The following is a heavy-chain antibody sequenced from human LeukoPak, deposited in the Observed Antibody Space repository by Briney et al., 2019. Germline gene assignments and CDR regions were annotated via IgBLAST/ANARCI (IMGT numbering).Heavy chain of an antibody. CDR2: ISPTGSTT. CDR1: GFTFSDFA. J-gene: IGHJ4*02. Sequence: PGGSLRLSCAASGFTFSDFALRWVRQAPGKGLEWVSGISPTGSTTSYADSVKGRFTVSRDNAKNTLYLQVNNLRAEDTAVYYCARGPNSNWSGLDFWGQGTLLTVSS. CDR3: ARGPNSNWSGLDF. V-gene: IGHV3-20*04. D-gene: IGHD6-6*01.